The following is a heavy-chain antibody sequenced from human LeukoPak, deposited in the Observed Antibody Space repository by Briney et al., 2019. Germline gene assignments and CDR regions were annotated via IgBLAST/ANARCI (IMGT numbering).Heavy chain of an antibody. CDR3: ARLLTMKGWFDP. D-gene: IGHD3-22*01. V-gene: IGHV5-51*01. Sequence: GESLKISCKGSGCSFTSYCICWGREMPAKGLEWVGIIYPGDSDTRYSPSFPDQVTISAAKSISTAYLQWSSLKASDTAMYYCARLLTMKGWFDPWGQGTLVTVSS. J-gene: IGHJ5*02. CDR2: IYPGDSDT. CDR1: GCSFTSYC.